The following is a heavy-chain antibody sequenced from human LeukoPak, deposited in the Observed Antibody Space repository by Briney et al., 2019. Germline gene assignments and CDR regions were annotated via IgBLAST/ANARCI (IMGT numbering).Heavy chain of an antibody. CDR3: ASSSGRPPYYFDY. Sequence: GGSLRLSCKGSGYSFSSYWIGWVRQMPGKGLEWMGIIYPGDSDTRYSPSFQGQVTISADKSISTAYLQWSSLKASDTAMYYCASSSGRPPYYFDYWGQGTLVTVSS. J-gene: IGHJ4*02. D-gene: IGHD6-19*01. V-gene: IGHV5-51*01. CDR2: IYPGDSDT. CDR1: GYSFSSYW.